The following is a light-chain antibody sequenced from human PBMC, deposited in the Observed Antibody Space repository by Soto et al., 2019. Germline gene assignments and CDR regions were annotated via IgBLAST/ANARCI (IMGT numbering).Light chain of an antibody. CDR3: QQRSDWPST. J-gene: IGKJ4*01. CDR2: DAS. CDR1: QSVGSY. Sequence: EIVLTQSPATLSLSPGDRATLSCRASQSVGSYLGWYQQRPGQAPRLLIYDASNRATGIPARFSGSGSGTEFTLTIRSLEPEDFAVYYCQQRSDWPSTFGGGTKVEIK. V-gene: IGKV3-11*01.